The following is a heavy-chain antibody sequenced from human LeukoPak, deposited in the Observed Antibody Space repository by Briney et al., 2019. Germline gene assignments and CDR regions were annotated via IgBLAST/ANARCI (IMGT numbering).Heavy chain of an antibody. J-gene: IGHJ6*03. Sequence: PSETLSLTCTVSGASISSHSWSWIRQPPGKGLGWIVYIYYSGSPNYNPSLKSRVTISVDTSKNQFSLKLSSVTAADTAVYYCAQGLIAYYYMDAWGKGTTVTVSS. CDR2: IYYSGSP. CDR1: GASISSHS. D-gene: IGHD2/OR15-2a*01. CDR3: AQGLIAYYYMDA. V-gene: IGHV4-59*11.